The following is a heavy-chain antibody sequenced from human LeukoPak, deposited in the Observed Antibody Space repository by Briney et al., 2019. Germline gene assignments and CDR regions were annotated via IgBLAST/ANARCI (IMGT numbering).Heavy chain of an antibody. D-gene: IGHD3-10*01. CDR1: GFTFSSYA. V-gene: IGHV3-30-3*01. CDR3: ARDHRSLKYYYGSGSYYYYYGMDV. Sequence: QPGGSLRLSCAASGFTFSSYAMHWVRQAPGKGLEWVAVISYDGTNKYYADSVKGRFTISRDNSKNTLYLQMKSLRAEDTAVYYCARDHRSLKYYYGSGSYYYYYGMDVWGQGTTVTVSS. CDR2: ISYDGTNK. J-gene: IGHJ6*02.